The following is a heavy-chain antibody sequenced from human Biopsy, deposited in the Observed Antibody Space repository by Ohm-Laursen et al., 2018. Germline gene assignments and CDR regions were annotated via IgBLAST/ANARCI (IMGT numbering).Heavy chain of an antibody. V-gene: IGHV4-31*01. CDR1: GGSVSSGSFY. Sequence: SDTLPLTCTVSGGSVSSGSFYWSWIRQHPGKGLEWIGYIYYSGTTYYNPSLKSLVTISVDTSKNQFSLKLNSVTAADTAVYYCARRPYGGTRYWYFDLWGRGTLVTVSS. D-gene: IGHD4-23*01. J-gene: IGHJ2*01. CDR2: IYYSGTT. CDR3: ARRPYGGTRYWYFDL.